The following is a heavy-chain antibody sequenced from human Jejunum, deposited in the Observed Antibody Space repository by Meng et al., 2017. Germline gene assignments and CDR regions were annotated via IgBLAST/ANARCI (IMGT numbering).Heavy chain of an antibody. Sequence: SETLSLTCAVHGGSFRDFYWTWVRQTPGKGLEYIGEVNHDGRGTYNPSLKSRVTISLDTSKNQFSLKLSSVTAADAAVYFCARDGITYIREGFVTVPAHYGFDVWGQGTTVTGSS. J-gene: IGHJ6*02. CDR1: GGSFRDFY. D-gene: IGHD3-10*01. CDR2: VNHDGRG. CDR3: ARDGITYIREGFVTVPAHYGFDV. V-gene: IGHV4-34*01.